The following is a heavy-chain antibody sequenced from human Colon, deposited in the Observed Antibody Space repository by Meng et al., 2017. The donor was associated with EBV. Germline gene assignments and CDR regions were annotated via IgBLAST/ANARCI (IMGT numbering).Heavy chain of an antibody. J-gene: IGHJ4*02. Sequence: QVQLQQWGAGLLKPSETLSLTCAVYGGSFSGHYWTWIRQPPGKGLEWIGEINHSGSTNYNPSLKSRVTISTDTSKNQFSLKVKSVTAADTAVYYCARVYILTGPDYFDYWGQGTLVTVSS. V-gene: IGHV4-34*01. CDR2: INHSGST. CDR3: ARVYILTGPDYFDY. D-gene: IGHD3-9*01. CDR1: GGSFSGHY.